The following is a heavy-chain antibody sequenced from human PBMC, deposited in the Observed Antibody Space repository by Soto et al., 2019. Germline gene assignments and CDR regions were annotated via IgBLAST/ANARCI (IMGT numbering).Heavy chain of an antibody. J-gene: IGHJ5*02. Sequence: PGGSLRLSCAASGFTFSSFCMNWVRQAPGKGLEWVSYISSSGNTIYYADSVKGRFTISRDNAKNSLYLQMDSLRAEDTAVYYCARDDRRIYDSSGYSFGWFDPWGQGTLVTVSS. CDR3: ARDDRRIYDSSGYSFGWFDP. D-gene: IGHD3-22*01. CDR2: ISSSGNTI. CDR1: GFTFSSFC. V-gene: IGHV3-48*04.